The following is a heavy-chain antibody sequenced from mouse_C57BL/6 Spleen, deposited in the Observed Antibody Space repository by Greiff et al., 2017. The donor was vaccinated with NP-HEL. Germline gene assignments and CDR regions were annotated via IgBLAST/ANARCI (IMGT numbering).Heavy chain of an antibody. CDR3: ARDRSNPSYAMDY. CDR2: ISDGGSYT. V-gene: IGHV5-4*01. D-gene: IGHD2-5*01. J-gene: IGHJ4*01. CDR1: GFTFSSYA. Sequence: EVQLVESGGGLVKPGGSLKLSCAASGFTFSSYAMSWVRQTPETRLEWVATISDGGSYTYYPDNVKGRFTISRDNAKNNLYLQMSHLKSEDTAMYYCARDRSNPSYAMDYWGQGTSVTVSS.